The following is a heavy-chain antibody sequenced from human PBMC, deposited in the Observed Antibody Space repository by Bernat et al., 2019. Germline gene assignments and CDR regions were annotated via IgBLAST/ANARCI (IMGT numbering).Heavy chain of an antibody. CDR2: ISGSSSYI. CDR3: ARSIGADGTGDY. V-gene: IGHV3-21*01. CDR1: GFTFSSYS. J-gene: IGHJ4*02. Sequence: EVRLVESGGGLVQPGGSLRLSCAASGFTFSSYSMNWVRQAPGKGLEWVSSISGSSSYIYYADSVKGRFTISRDKTKNSLYLQMNSLRAEDMAVYYCARSIGADGTGDYWGQGTLVTVSS. D-gene: IGHD6-13*01.